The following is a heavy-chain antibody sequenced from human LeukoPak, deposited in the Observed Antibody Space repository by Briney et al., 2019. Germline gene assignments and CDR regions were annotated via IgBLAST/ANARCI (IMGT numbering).Heavy chain of an antibody. D-gene: IGHD3-10*02. CDR1: GYTFTGYY. CDR2: INSISGGT. CDR3: ASNPYVTFYSMDV. Sequence: ASGKVSCKASGYTFTGYYMHWVRQAPGQGLEWMGWINSISGGTHYAQKFQGRVTLTSDTSIGTAYMELSRLRSDDTAVYYCASNPYVTFYSMDVWGRGTTVTDSS. J-gene: IGHJ6*02. V-gene: IGHV1-2*02.